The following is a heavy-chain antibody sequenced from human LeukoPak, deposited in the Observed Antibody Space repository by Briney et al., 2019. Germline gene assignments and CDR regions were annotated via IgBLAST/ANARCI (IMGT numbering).Heavy chain of an antibody. CDR1: GFTFDDYA. Sequence: PGRSLRLPCAASGFTFDDYAMHWVRQAPGKGLEWVSGISWNSGSIGYADSVKGRFTISRDNAKNSLYLQMNSLRVEDTALYYCAKDENWGQGALVTVSS. J-gene: IGHJ4*02. CDR2: ISWNSGSI. V-gene: IGHV3-9*01. CDR3: AKDEN.